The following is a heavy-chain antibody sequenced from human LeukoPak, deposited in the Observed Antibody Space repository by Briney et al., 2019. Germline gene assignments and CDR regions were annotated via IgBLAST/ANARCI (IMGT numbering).Heavy chain of an antibody. CDR2: INPSGGST. J-gene: IGHJ6*03. Sequence: ASVKVSCKASGYTFTSNYMHWVRQAPGQGLEWMGIINPSGGSTSYAQKFQGRVTMTRDMSTSTVYMELSSLRSEDTAVYYCARANWGFDYYYYMDVWGKGTTVTVS. CDR3: ARANWGFDYYYYMDV. V-gene: IGHV1-46*01. CDR1: GYTFTSNY. D-gene: IGHD3-16*01.